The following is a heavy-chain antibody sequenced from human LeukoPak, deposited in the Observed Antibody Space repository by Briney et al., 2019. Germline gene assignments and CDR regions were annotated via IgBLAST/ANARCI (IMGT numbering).Heavy chain of an antibody. CDR3: AKDNYCSSTSCYRLSAWFDP. J-gene: IGHJ5*02. Sequence: GGSLRLSCAASGFTFSSYAMSWVCQAPGKGLEWVSAISGSGGSTYYADSVKGRFTISRDNSKNTLYLQMNSLRAEDTAVYYCAKDNYCSSTSCYRLSAWFDPWGQGTLVTVSS. CDR1: GFTFSSYA. D-gene: IGHD2-2*01. V-gene: IGHV3-23*01. CDR2: ISGSGGST.